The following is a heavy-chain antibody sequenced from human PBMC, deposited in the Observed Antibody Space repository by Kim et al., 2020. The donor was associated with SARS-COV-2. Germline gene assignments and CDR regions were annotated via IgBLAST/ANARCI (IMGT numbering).Heavy chain of an antibody. J-gene: IGHJ4*02. V-gene: IGHV1-24*01. D-gene: IGHD6-19*01. Sequence: YAQKCQGRVTMTEDTSTDTAYMELSSLRSEDTAVYYCATILSKWLTPFDYWGQGTLVTVSS. CDR3: ATILSKWLTPFDY.